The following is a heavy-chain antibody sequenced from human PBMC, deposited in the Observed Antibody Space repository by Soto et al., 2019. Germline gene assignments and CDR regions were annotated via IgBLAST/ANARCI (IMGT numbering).Heavy chain of an antibody. Sequence: PSETLSLTCTVSGGSISSYYWSWIRQPPGKGLEWIGYIYYSGSTNYNPSLKSRVTISVDTSKNQFSLKLSSVTAADTAVYYCARLGSWGYDYSYYYMDVWGKGTTVTVSS. CDR3: ARLGSWGYDYSYYYMDV. V-gene: IGHV4-59*01. D-gene: IGHD5-12*01. J-gene: IGHJ6*03. CDR2: IYYSGST. CDR1: GGSISSYY.